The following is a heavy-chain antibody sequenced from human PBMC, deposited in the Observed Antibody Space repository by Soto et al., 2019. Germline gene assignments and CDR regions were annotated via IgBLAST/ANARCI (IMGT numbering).Heavy chain of an antibody. J-gene: IGHJ6*03. CDR3: AKGPYYYFYMDV. V-gene: IGHV3-30*18. CDR1: GFTFSSLG. Sequence: PGGSLRLSCAASGFTFSSLGMHWVRQAPGKGLEWVAIISYDGRNRYYADSVKGRFTISRDNSKNTLYLQMNSLRAVDTAVYYCAKGPYYYFYMDVWGKGTTVTVSS. CDR2: ISYDGRNR.